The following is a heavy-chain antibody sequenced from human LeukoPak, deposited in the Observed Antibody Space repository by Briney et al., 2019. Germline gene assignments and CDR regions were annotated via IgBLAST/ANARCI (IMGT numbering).Heavy chain of an antibody. CDR1: GGSISSSNW. CDR3: ARHYDSSGYPASAFDY. Sequence: SGTLSPTCAVSGGSISSSNWWSWVRQPPGKGLEWIGEIYHSGSTNYNPSLKSRVTISVDKFKNQFSLKLSSVTAADTAVYYCARHYDSSGYPASAFDYWGQGTLVTVSS. CDR2: IYHSGST. J-gene: IGHJ4*02. V-gene: IGHV4-4*02. D-gene: IGHD3-22*01.